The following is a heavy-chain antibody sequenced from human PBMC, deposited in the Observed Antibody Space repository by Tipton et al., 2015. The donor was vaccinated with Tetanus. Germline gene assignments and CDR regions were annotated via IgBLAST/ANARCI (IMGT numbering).Heavy chain of an antibody. Sequence: EVQLVQSGAEVKKPGESLRISCKGSGYSFTSYWISWVRQMPGKGLEWMGRIDPSDSYTNYSPSFQGHVTISADKSISTAYLQWSSLKASDTAMYYCASLKIYCSGGSCYSWGFDPWGQGTLVTVSS. CDR2: IDPSDSYT. J-gene: IGHJ5*02. D-gene: IGHD2-15*01. CDR3: ASLKIYCSGGSCYSWGFDP. V-gene: IGHV5-10-1*01. CDR1: GYSFTSYW.